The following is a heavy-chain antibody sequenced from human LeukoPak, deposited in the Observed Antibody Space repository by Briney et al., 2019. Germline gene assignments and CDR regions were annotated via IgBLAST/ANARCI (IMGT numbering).Heavy chain of an antibody. J-gene: IGHJ4*02. CDR3: ARADRFLEWLLWG. Sequence: ASVKVSCKASGYTFTSYYMHWVRQAPGQGLEWMGIINPSGGGTSYAQKFQGRVTMTRDTSTSTVYMELSSLRSEDTAVYYCARADRFLEWLLWGWGQGTLVTVSS. V-gene: IGHV1-46*01. D-gene: IGHD3-3*01. CDR2: INPSGGGT. CDR1: GYTFTSYY.